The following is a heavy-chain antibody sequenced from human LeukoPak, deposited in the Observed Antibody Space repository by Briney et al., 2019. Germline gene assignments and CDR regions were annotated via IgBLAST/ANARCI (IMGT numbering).Heavy chain of an antibody. Sequence: GGSLRLSCVASGFTLSNNYMSWVRQAPGKGLEWVSIMYSGNYIYYADSVKGRFTISRDNSKNTLLLQRNSLRAEDTAVYYCARDRGIAAVGGRGMDVWGQGTTVTVSS. CDR3: ARDRGIAAVGGRGMDV. J-gene: IGHJ6*02. CDR1: GFTLSNNY. V-gene: IGHV3-66*01. CDR2: MYSGNYI. D-gene: IGHD6-13*01.